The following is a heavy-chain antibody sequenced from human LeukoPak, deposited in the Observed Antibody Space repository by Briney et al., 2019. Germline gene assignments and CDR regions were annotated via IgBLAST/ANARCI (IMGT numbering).Heavy chain of an antibody. J-gene: IGHJ6*03. CDR2: IYTSGST. V-gene: IGHV4-4*07. CDR3: ARIRVGYYGSGSYYGYYMDV. Sequence: SETLSLTCTVSGGSISSYYWSWIRQPAGKGLEWIRRIYTSGSTNYNPSLKSRVTMSVDTSKNQFSLKLSSVTAADTAVYYCARIRVGYYGSGSYYGYYMDVWGKGTTVTISS. D-gene: IGHD3-10*01. CDR1: GGSISSYY.